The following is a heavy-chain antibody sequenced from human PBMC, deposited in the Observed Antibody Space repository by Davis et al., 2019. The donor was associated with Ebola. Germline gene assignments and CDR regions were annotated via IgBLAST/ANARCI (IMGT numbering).Heavy chain of an antibody. V-gene: IGHV3-53*05. CDR2: IYDQST. J-gene: IGHJ4*02. CDR3: ATTQWLREFDN. CDR1: GFTVSSYH. Sequence: GESLKISCTTSGFTVSSYHMSWVRQAPGKGLEWVSVIYDQSTAYADAVRGRFIISRDKSNNTLYREMSSLRVDDTAVYYCATTQWLREFDNWGQGTLVTVSS. D-gene: IGHD6-19*01.